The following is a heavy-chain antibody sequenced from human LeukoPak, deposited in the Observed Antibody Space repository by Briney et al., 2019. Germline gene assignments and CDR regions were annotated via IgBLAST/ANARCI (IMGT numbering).Heavy chain of an antibody. J-gene: IGHJ3*02. V-gene: IGHV1-46*01. CDR2: INPRGGRT. CDR3: ARGGVEASGASDI. D-gene: IGHD3-10*01. Sequence: ASVKVSCKASGYTFTSFYMDWVRLAPGQGLEWMGIINPRGGRTSYAQTFQDRDTVPRDTSTSTLYMELRTLRSQDTTVYYCARGGVEASGASDIWGQGTIVTVSS. CDR1: GYTFTSFY.